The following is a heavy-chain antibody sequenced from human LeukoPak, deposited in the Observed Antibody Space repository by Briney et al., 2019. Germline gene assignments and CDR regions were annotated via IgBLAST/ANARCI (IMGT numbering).Heavy chain of an antibody. CDR2: ISGSGGST. CDR1: GFTFDDYA. Sequence: GGSLRLSCAASGFTFDDYAMHWVRQAPGKGLEWVSAISGSGGSTYYADSVKGRFTISRDNSKNTLYLQMNSLRAEDTAVYYCARVPRTYYYDSSGYGGYFDYWGQGTLVTVSS. CDR3: ARVPRTYYYDSSGYGGYFDY. D-gene: IGHD3-22*01. V-gene: IGHV3-23*01. J-gene: IGHJ4*02.